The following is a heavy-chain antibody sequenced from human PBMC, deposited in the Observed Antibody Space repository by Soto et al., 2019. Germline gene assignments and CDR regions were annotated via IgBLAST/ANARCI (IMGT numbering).Heavy chain of an antibody. J-gene: IGHJ6*02. Sequence: SETLSLTCTVSGDSISSYYWSWIRQPPGKGLEWIGYIYYSGSTNYDPSLKSRVTISVDTSKNQFSLNLSSVTAADTAVYYCTRHEGFPYGMDVWGQGTTVTVSS. CDR1: GDSISSYY. V-gene: IGHV4-59*08. CDR2: IYYSGST. CDR3: TRHEGFPYGMDV.